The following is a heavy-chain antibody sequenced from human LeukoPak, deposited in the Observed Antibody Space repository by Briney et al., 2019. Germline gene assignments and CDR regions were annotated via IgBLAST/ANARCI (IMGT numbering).Heavy chain of an antibody. CDR1: GFTFSSYA. V-gene: IGHV3-23*01. CDR2: ISGSGGST. J-gene: IGHJ5*02. Sequence: GGSLRLSCAASGFTFSSYAMSWVRQAPGKGLEWVSAISGSGGSTYYADSVKGRFTISRDNSKNTLYLQMNSLRAEDTAVYFCARDQYTNSGNWFDPWGQGTLVTVSS. CDR3: ARDQYTNSGNWFDP. D-gene: IGHD7-27*01.